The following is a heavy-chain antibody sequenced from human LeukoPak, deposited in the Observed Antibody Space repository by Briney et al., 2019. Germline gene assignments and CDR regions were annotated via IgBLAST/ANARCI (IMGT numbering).Heavy chain of an antibody. CDR1: GYSISGGYY. V-gene: IGHV4-38-2*02. J-gene: IGHJ3*02. D-gene: IGHD3-10*01. CDR2: MYHSGST. Sequence: PSETLSLTCTVSGYSISGGYYWGWVRQPPGKGLEWLGNMYHSGSTYYNPSLKSRVTISVDTSKNQFSLKLRSVTASDTAVYYCVRDDITVDLWAVGAFDIWGQGTMVTVSS. CDR3: VRDDITVDLWAVGAFDI.